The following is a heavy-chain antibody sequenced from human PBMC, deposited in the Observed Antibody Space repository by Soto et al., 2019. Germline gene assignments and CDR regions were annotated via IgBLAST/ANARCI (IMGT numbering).Heavy chain of an antibody. CDR2: FDPEEGEI. D-gene: IGHD3-16*01. CDR3: ATTRTTYVYDFDS. CDR1: GHSLTDLS. Sequence: VKVSCKVAGHSLTDLSMHWVRQGPGRGLEWLGGFDPEEGEIIYAQNFQGRIRLTEDTSTDTAFMELNSLKSEDTAIYYCATTRTTYVYDFDSWGQGTLVTVSS. J-gene: IGHJ4*02. V-gene: IGHV1-24*01.